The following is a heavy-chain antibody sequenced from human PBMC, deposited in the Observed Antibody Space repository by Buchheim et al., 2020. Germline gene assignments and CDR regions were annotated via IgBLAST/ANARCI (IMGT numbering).Heavy chain of an antibody. Sequence: QVQLVESGGGVVQPGRSLRLSCAASGFTFSNYGMHWVRQAPGKGLEWVAFIWFDGTNKYYADSVKGRFTISRDNSKNTLYLQMNSLRAEDTAVFYCARDRYYDILTGYRQHPFDYWGQGTL. D-gene: IGHD3-9*01. J-gene: IGHJ4*02. CDR2: IWFDGTNK. V-gene: IGHV3-33*01. CDR1: GFTFSNYG. CDR3: ARDRYYDILTGYRQHPFDY.